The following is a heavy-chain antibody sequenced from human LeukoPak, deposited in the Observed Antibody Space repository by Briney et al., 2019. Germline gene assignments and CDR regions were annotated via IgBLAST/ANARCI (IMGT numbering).Heavy chain of an antibody. Sequence: GGSLRLSCAASGFTFSSYWMSWVRQAPGKGLEWVANIKQDGSEKYYVDSVKGRFTISRDNAKNSLYLQMNSLRAEDTAVYYCARDLVTGDDAFDIWGQGTVVTVS. CDR2: IKQDGSEK. D-gene: IGHD7-27*01. V-gene: IGHV3-7*01. CDR1: GFTFSSYW. J-gene: IGHJ3*02. CDR3: ARDLVTGDDAFDI.